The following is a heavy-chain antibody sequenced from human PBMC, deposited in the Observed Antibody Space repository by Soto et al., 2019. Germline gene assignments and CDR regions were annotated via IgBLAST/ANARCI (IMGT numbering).Heavy chain of an antibody. CDR3: ARGIAARPTDY. CDR2: INPNSGGT. CDR1: Y. D-gene: IGHD6-6*01. J-gene: IGHJ4*02. Sequence: YRRWPQQAPGQGLEWMGWINPNSGGTNYAQKSQGWVTMTRDTSISTAYMELSRLRSDDTAVYYCARGIAARPTDYWGQGTLVTGSS. V-gene: IGHV1-2*04.